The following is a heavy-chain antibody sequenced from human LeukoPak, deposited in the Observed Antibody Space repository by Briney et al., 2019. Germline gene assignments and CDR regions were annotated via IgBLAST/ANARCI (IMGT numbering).Heavy chain of an antibody. Sequence: GGSLRLSCAASGFTFDDYTMHWVRHAPGKSLEWVSLINWDGGSTYYIDPVKGRFTISRDNSKNSLYLQMNSLRTEDTALYYCAKEGVEYYYDSSGYWFDYWGQGTLVSVSS. D-gene: IGHD3-22*01. CDR1: GFTFDDYT. CDR3: AKEGVEYYYDSSGYWFDY. J-gene: IGHJ4*02. V-gene: IGHV3-43*01. CDR2: INWDGGST.